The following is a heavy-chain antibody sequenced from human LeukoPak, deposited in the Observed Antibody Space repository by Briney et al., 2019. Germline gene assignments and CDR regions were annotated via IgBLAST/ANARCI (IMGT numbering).Heavy chain of an antibody. J-gene: IGHJ3*02. Sequence: SETLSLTCTVSGGSISSYYWSWIRQPAGKGLEWIGRIYTSGSTNYNPSLKSRVTMSVDTSKNQFSLKLSSVTAADTAVYYCARVGIVVVPAAIKPGAFDIWGQGTMVTVSS. CDR3: ARVGIVVVPAAIKPGAFDI. V-gene: IGHV4-4*07. CDR1: GGSISSYY. D-gene: IGHD2-2*01. CDR2: IYTSGST.